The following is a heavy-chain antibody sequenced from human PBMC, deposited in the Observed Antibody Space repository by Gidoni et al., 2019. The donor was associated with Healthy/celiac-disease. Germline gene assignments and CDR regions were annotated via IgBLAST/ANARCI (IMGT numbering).Heavy chain of an antibody. CDR2: INPNSGGT. CDR3: ARTSGYDSSKIDY. V-gene: IGHV1-2*02. J-gene: IGHJ4*02. CDR1: GYTFTGYY. D-gene: IGHD5-12*01. Sequence: QVQLVQSGAEVKKHGASVKVSCKAAGYTFTGYYMHWVRQAPGQGLEWMGWINPNSGGTNYAQKFQGRVTMARDTSISTAYMELSRLRSDDTAVYYCARTSGYDSSKIDYWGQGTLVTVSS.